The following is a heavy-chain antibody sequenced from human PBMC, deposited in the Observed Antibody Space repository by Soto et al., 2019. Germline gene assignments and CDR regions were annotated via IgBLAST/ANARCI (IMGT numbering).Heavy chain of an antibody. CDR1: GYSFTDYH. D-gene: IGHD2-8*01. J-gene: IGHJ6*02. CDR2: INPKSGGT. CDR3: ARGDSTDCSNGVCSFFYNHDMDV. V-gene: IGHV1-2*04. Sequence: ASVEVPCKASGYSFTDYHIHWVRPETGQGLEWLGRINPKSGGTSTAQKFQGWVTMTTDTSISTASMELTRLTSDDTAIYYCARGDSTDCSNGVCSFFYNHDMDVWGQGTTVTVSS.